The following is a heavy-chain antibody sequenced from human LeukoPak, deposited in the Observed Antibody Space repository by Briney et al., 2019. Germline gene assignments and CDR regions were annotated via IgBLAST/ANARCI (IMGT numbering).Heavy chain of an antibody. CDR1: RFTFSRHA. Sequence: GGSLRLSCAASRFTFSRHAMSWVRRAPGKGLEWVSVIVGSGVDTYYADSVKGRFTISRDNSKNTLYVQMNSLGAEDTAVYYCAKGPNDSSNYLFDYWGQGTLVTVSS. J-gene: IGHJ4*02. CDR3: AKGPNDSSNYLFDY. CDR2: IVGSGVDT. V-gene: IGHV3-23*01. D-gene: IGHD4-11*01.